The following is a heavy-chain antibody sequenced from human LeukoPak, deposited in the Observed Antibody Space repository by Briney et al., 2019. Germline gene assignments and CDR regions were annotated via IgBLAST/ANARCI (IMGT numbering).Heavy chain of an antibody. CDR2: IYYSGST. Sequence: PSETLSLTCTVSGGSISSYYWSWIRQPPGKGLEWLGYIYYSGSTNYNPSLKSRVTISVDTSKNQFSLKLSSVTAADTAVYYCARAGYSSSWYLGRNWFDPWGQGTLVTVSS. D-gene: IGHD6-13*01. J-gene: IGHJ5*02. CDR1: GGSISSYY. CDR3: ARAGYSSSWYLGRNWFDP. V-gene: IGHV4-59*01.